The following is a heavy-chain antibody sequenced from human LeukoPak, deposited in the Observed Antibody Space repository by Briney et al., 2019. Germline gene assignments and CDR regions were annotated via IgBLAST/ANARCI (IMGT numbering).Heavy chain of an antibody. D-gene: IGHD3-3*01. Sequence: SQTLSLTCAVSGGSISSGGYSWSWIRQPPGKGLEWIGYIYHSGSTYYNPSLKSRVTISVDRSKNQFSLKLSSVTAADTAVYYCARVGLRFLEWLLPLYYFDYWGQGTLVTVSS. CDR3: ARVGLRFLEWLLPLYYFDY. CDR2: IYHSGST. J-gene: IGHJ4*02. V-gene: IGHV4-30-2*01. CDR1: GGSISSGGYS.